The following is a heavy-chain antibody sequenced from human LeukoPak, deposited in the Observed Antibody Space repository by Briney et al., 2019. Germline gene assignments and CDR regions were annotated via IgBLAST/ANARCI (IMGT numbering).Heavy chain of an antibody. CDR2: IIPIFGTA. D-gene: IGHD5-18*01. CDR3: ARDRDSYGSAFDY. V-gene: IGHV1-69*13. Sequence: SVKVSCKASGGTFSSYAISWVRQAPGQGLEWMGGIIPIFGTANYAQKFQGRVTITADESTSTAYMELSSLRSEDTAVYYCARDRDSYGSAFDYWGQGTLVTVSS. CDR1: GGTFSSYA. J-gene: IGHJ4*02.